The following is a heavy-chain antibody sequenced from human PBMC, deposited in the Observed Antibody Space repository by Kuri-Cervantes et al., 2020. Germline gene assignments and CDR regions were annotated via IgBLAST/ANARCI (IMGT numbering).Heavy chain of an antibody. V-gene: IGHV3-30*03. CDR2: ISYDGSDK. D-gene: IGHD3-3*01. J-gene: IGHJ6*03. CDR3: ARDQYYDFWSGYYRPPTKGYMDV. Sequence: GESLKISCAASGFTFSSYGMHWVRQAPGKGLEWVAVISYDGSDKNYADSVKGRFTIYRDNSKNTLYLQVNSLRAEDTAVYYCARDQYYDFWSGYYRPPTKGYMDVWGKGTTVTVSS. CDR1: GFTFSSYG.